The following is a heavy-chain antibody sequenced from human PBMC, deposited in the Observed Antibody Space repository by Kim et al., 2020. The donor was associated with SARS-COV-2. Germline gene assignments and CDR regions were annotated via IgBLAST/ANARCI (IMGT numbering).Heavy chain of an antibody. J-gene: IGHJ3*02. Sequence: GGSLRLSCAASGFTFSSYWMSWVRQAPGKGLEWVANIKQDGSEKYYVDSVKGRFTISRDNAKNSLYLQMNSLRAEDTAVYYCARDKPAITMIGDAAFDIWGQGTMVTVSS. CDR1: GFTFSSYW. CDR3: ARDKPAITMIGDAAFDI. CDR2: IKQDGSEK. V-gene: IGHV3-7*01. D-gene: IGHD3-22*01.